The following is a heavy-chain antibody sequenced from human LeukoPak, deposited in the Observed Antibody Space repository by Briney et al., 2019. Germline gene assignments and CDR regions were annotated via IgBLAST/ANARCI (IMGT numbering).Heavy chain of an antibody. Sequence: ASVKVSCKASRYTFTSYDINWVRQATGQGREWMGWMNPNSGNTGYAQKFQGRVTMTRNTSISTAYMELSSLKSEDTAVYYCARKGPANYYYYYMDVWGKGTSVTVSS. CDR1: RYTFTSYD. CDR2: MNPNSGNT. J-gene: IGHJ6*03. D-gene: IGHD2-2*01. CDR3: ARKGPANYYYYYMDV. V-gene: IGHV1-8*01.